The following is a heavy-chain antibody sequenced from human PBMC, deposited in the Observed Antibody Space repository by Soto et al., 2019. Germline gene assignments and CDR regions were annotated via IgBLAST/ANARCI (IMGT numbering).Heavy chain of an antibody. D-gene: IGHD6-19*01. Sequence: PSETLSLTCAVYGGSFSGYYWSWIRQPPVKGLEWIGEINHSGSTNYNPSLKSRVTTSVDTSKNQFSLKLSSVTAADTAVYYCARGLDRSSGWNYYYYYYGMDVWGQGTTVTVSS. J-gene: IGHJ6*02. CDR1: GGSFSGYY. CDR2: INHSGST. CDR3: ARGLDRSSGWNYYYYYYGMDV. V-gene: IGHV4-34*01.